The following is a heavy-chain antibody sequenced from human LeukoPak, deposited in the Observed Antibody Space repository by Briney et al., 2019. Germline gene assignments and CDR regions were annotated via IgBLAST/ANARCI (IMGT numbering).Heavy chain of an antibody. CDR1: GFTVSSNY. J-gene: IGHJ3*02. Sequence: GRSLRLSCAASGFTVSSNYMSWVRQAPGKGLEWVSVIYSGGSTYYADSVKGRFTISRDNSKNTLYLQMNSLRAEDTAVYYCARYCSGGSCFFTESAFDIWGQGTMVTVSS. D-gene: IGHD2-15*01. V-gene: IGHV3-66*01. CDR3: ARYCSGGSCFFTESAFDI. CDR2: IYSGGST.